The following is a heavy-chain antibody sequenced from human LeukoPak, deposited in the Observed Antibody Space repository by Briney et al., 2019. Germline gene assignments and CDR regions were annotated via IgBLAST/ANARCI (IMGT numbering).Heavy chain of an antibody. D-gene: IGHD1-26*01. V-gene: IGHV4-59*08. J-gene: IGHJ4*02. Sequence: PSETLSLTCTVSGGSISSYYWSWIRQPPGKGLEWIGYIYYSGSTNYNPPLKSRVTISVDTSKNQFSLKLSSVTAADTAVYYCARQGSGSHKDWGQGTLVTVSS. CDR2: IYYSGST. CDR1: GGSISSYY. CDR3: ARQGSGSHKD.